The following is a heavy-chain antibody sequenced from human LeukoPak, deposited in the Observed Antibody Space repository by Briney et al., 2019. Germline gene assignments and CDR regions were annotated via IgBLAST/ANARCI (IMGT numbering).Heavy chain of an antibody. CDR1: GGSISSSSFY. CDR2: ISYTGST. CDR3: ARGMQLLVRDAFDV. D-gene: IGHD6-13*01. V-gene: IGHV4-39*01. Sequence: SETLSLTCSVSGGSISSSSFYWGWIRQPPGKGLEWIGSISYTGSTYYNPSLKSRVTISVDTSKNQFSLRLNSVTAADTAMYYCARGMQLLVRDAFDVWGLGTMVTVSS. J-gene: IGHJ3*01.